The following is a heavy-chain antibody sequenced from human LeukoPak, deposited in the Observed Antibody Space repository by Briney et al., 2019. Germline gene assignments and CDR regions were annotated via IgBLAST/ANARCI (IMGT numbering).Heavy chain of an antibody. Sequence: GGSLRLSCAVSGFNFDIAWMNWVRQAPGEGLEWVGRIKSKNDGAATDYAAPVRGRFTISTDDSKNMLYLQMNSLKTEDTAVYYCVSRDAYKPRYSMDVWGKGTTVTVSS. D-gene: IGHD5-24*01. CDR1: GFNFDIAW. V-gene: IGHV3-15*01. J-gene: IGHJ6*03. CDR3: VSRDAYKPRYSMDV. CDR2: IKSKNDGAAT.